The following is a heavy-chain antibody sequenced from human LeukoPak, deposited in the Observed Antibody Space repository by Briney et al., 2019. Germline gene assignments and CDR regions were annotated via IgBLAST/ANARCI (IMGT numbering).Heavy chain of an antibody. D-gene: IGHD4-17*01. Sequence: ASETLSLTCTVSGGSISGYYWSWIRQSAGKGLEWIGRFHPSGSANYNPSLKSRLTVSVDTSKNQFFLRLSSVTAADTAVYYCARLSTVTTSFDYWGQGTLVTVSS. CDR2: FHPSGSA. J-gene: IGHJ4*02. V-gene: IGHV4-4*07. CDR3: ARLSTVTTSFDY. CDR1: GGSISGYY.